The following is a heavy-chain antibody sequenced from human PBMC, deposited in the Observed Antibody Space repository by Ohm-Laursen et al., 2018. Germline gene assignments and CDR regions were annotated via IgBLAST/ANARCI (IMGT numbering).Heavy chain of an antibody. J-gene: IGHJ4*02. CDR3: ARGGAHLDY. V-gene: IGHV3-11*06. Sequence: SLRLSCAASGFTFSDYYMSWIRQAPGKGLEWVSSISTSSRYIYNADSVKGRFTISRDNAKSSLYLQMNGLRAEDTAVYYCARGGAHLDYWGQGTLVTVSS. D-gene: IGHD1-26*01. CDR1: GFTFSDYY. CDR2: ISTSSRYI.